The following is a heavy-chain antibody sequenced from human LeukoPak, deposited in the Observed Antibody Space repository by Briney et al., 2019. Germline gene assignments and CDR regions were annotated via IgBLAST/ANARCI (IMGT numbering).Heavy chain of an antibody. D-gene: IGHD3-10*01. V-gene: IGHV3-23*01. J-gene: IGHJ3*02. Sequence: QPGGSLRLSCAASGFTFSSYAMSWVRQAPGKGLEWVSAISGSGGSTYYADSVKGRFTISRDNSKNTLYLQMNSLRAEDTAVYYCAKWSDSMVRGVIWVAFDIWGQGTMVTVSS. CDR1: GFTFSSYA. CDR2: ISGSGGST. CDR3: AKWSDSMVRGVIWVAFDI.